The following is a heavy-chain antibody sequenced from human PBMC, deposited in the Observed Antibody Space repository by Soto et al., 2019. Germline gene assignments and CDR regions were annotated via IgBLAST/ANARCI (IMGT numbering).Heavy chain of an antibody. D-gene: IGHD4-4*01. Sequence: PSETLSLTCAVYGGSFSGYYWSWIRQPPGKGLEWIGEINHSGSTNYNPSLKSRVTISVDTSKNQFSLKLSSVTAADTAVYYCARDPYSNYGSNWFDPWGQGTLVTVSS. CDR3: ARDPYSNYGSNWFDP. CDR1: GGSFSGYY. J-gene: IGHJ5*02. CDR2: INHSGST. V-gene: IGHV4-34*01.